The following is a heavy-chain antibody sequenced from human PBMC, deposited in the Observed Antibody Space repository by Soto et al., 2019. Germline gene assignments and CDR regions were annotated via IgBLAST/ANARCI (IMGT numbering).Heavy chain of an antibody. CDR1: GGSISSYY. CDR3: ARGGGNDCWSGYWFDP. V-gene: IGHV4-59*01. Sequence: QVQLQESGPGLVKPSETLSLTCTVSGGSISSYYWSWIRQPPGKGLEWIGYIYYSGSTNYNPSLKSRVTISVDTSKNQFSLKLGSVTAADTAVYYCARGGGNDCWSGYWFDPWGQGTLVTVSS. CDR2: IYYSGST. J-gene: IGHJ5*02. D-gene: IGHD3-3*01.